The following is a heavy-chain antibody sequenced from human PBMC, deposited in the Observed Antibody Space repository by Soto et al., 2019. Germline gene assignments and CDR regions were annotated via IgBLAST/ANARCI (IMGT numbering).Heavy chain of an antibody. CDR3: ARLVYDTRLNYLYFDF. Sequence: SETLSLTCAVSGVSLTSGNWWTWVRQSPQRGLEYIGEIFHDGTANYYPSFERRVAMSVDTSRNQFSLKLTSVTAADTAVYFCARLVYDTRLNYLYFDFWGPGALVSVSS. J-gene: IGHJ4*02. V-gene: IGHV4-4*02. CDR2: IFHDGTA. CDR1: GVSLTSGNW. D-gene: IGHD3-22*01.